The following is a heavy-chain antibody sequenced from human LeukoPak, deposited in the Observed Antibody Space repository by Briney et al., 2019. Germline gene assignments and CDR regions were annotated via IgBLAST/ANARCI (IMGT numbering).Heavy chain of an antibody. Sequence: PSETLSLTCIVSGGSISSSSYYWGWIRQPPGKGLEWIGSIYYSGSTYYNPSLKSRVTISVDTSKNQFSLKLSSVTAADTAVYYCARHGTVEHIDYWGQGTLVTVSS. CDR2: IYYSGST. CDR3: ARHGTVEHIDY. J-gene: IGHJ4*02. D-gene: IGHD6-13*01. CDR1: GGSISSSSYY. V-gene: IGHV4-39*01.